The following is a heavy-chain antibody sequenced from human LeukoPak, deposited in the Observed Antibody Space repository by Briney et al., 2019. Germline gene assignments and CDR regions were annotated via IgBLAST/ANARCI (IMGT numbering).Heavy chain of an antibody. V-gene: IGHV4-4*09. J-gene: IGHJ4*02. CDR3: ARHRVADYYDSSGPAARPDYFDY. Sequence: PSETLSLTCTVSGGSISSYYWSWIRQPPGKGLEWIGYIYTSGSTNYNPSLKSRVTISVDTSKNQFSLKLSSVTAADTAVYYCARHRVADYYDSSGPAARPDYFDYWGQGTLVTVSS. CDR1: GGSISSYY. CDR2: IYTSGST. D-gene: IGHD3-22*01.